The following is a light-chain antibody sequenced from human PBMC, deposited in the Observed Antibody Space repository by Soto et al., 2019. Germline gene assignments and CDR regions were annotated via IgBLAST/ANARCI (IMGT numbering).Light chain of an antibody. CDR1: QSVSSY. CDR3: QQYDSSPQA. CDR2: GAS. Sequence: EIVFTPSPATLSLSPGERATLSCRASQSVSSYLAWYQQKPGQAHSLLIYGASTRASGIPDRFSGSGSGTDFTLTISRLQPEDFAAYYCQQYDSSPQAFGQGTKVDIK. V-gene: IGKV3-20*01. J-gene: IGKJ1*01.